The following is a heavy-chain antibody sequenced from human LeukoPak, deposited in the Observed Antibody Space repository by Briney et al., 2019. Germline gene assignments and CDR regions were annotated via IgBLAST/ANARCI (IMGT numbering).Heavy chain of an antibody. CDR3: ARAPLHDEGY. D-gene: IGHD1-1*01. J-gene: IGHJ4*02. CDR2: ITGDGSIT. Sequence: PGGSLRLSGAASGFIFRSSWMHWVRQAPGKGLVWVSRITGDGSITTYADSVKGRFTISRDNAKNTLYLQMNSLRAEDTAVYYCARAPLHDEGYWGQGTLVTVSS. CDR1: GFIFRSSW. V-gene: IGHV3-74*01.